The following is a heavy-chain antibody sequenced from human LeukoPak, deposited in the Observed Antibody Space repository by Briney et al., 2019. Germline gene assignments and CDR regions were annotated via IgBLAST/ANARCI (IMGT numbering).Heavy chain of an antibody. CDR1: GFSFSTYW. Sequence: GGSLRLSCAASGFSFSTYWMSWVRQAPGKGLEWVGRIKAKAHGGTIEYAAPVKGRFTISRDDSKNTLYLQMNSLKTEDTAVHYCTTDGVGVEGATYDNWGQGTLVSVSS. V-gene: IGHV3-15*01. D-gene: IGHD1-26*01. J-gene: IGHJ4*02. CDR3: TTDGVGVEGATYDN. CDR2: IKAKAHGGTI.